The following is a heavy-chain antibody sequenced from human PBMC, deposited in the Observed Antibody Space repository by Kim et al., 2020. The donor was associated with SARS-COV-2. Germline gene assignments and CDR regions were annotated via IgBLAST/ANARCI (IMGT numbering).Heavy chain of an antibody. J-gene: IGHJ4*02. Sequence: SVKVSCKASGGTFSSYAISWVRQAPGQGLEWMGGIIPIFGTANYAQKFQGRVTITADESTSTAYMELSSLRSEDTAVYYCATGIVGATVNDYWGQGTLVAVSS. CDR3: ATGIVGATVNDY. CDR1: GGTFSSYA. V-gene: IGHV1-69*13. D-gene: IGHD1-26*01. CDR2: IIPIFGTA.